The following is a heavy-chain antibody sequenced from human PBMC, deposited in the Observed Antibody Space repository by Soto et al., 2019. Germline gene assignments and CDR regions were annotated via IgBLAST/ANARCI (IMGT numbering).Heavy chain of an antibody. Sequence: QLQLQESGPGLVKPSETLSLTCTVSGGSISSSSYFWGWIRQPPGKGLEWIGSIYYSGSTSYNPSLTSRVTVSVDTSKTQFSLKLSSVTAADTAVYYCVRHPSNFWFDPWGQGTLVTVSS. D-gene: IGHD4-4*01. J-gene: IGHJ5*02. V-gene: IGHV4-39*01. CDR3: VRHPSNFWFDP. CDR2: IYYSGST. CDR1: GGSISSSSYF.